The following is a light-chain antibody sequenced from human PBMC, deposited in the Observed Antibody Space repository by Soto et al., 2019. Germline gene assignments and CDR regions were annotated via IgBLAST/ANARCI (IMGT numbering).Light chain of an antibody. V-gene: IGLV2-18*02. J-gene: IGLJ1*01. Sequence: QSALIQPPSVSGSPGQSVTISCTGTSSDVGSYNRVSWYQQPPGTAPKLMIYEVSNRPSGVPDRFSGSKSGNTASLTISGLQAEDEADYYCSSYTGSSTYVFGTGTKVTVL. CDR3: SSYTGSSTYV. CDR2: EVS. CDR1: SSDVGSYNR.